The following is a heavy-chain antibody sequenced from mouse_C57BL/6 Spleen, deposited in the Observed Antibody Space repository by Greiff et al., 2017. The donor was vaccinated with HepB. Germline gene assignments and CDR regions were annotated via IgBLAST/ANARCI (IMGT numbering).Heavy chain of an antibody. V-gene: IGHV1-4*01. D-gene: IGHD1-1*01. J-gene: IGHJ3*01. CDR2: INPSSGYT. Sequence: VKLMESGAELARPGASVKMSCKASGYTFTSYTMHWVKQRPGQGLEWIGYINPSSGYTKYNQKFKDKATLTADKSSSTAYMQLSSLTSEDSAVYYCARHGSSYDWFAYWGQGTLVTVSA. CDR3: ARHGSSYDWFAY. CDR1: GYTFTSYT.